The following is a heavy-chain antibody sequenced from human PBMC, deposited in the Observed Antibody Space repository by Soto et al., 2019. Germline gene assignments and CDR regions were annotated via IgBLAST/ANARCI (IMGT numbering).Heavy chain of an antibody. CDR2: IIPIFGTA. V-gene: IGHV1-69*13. Sequence: ASVKVSCKASGGTFISYAISLVRQAPGQGLEWMGGIIPIFGTANYAQKFQGRVTITADESTSTAYMELSSLRSEDTAVYYCASWDVVVVAARGGDYYYYGMDVWGQGTTVTVSS. D-gene: IGHD2-15*01. CDR3: ASWDVVVVAARGGDYYYYGMDV. J-gene: IGHJ6*02. CDR1: GGTFISYA.